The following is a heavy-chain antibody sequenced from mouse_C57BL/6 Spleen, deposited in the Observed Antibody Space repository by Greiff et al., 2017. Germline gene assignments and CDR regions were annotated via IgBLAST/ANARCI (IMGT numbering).Heavy chain of an antibody. CDR1: GYTFTSYW. J-gene: IGHJ1*03. V-gene: IGHV1-69*01. CDR2: IDPSDSYT. CDR3: ARSGSKRYFDV. D-gene: IGHD1-1*01. Sequence: QVQLQQPGAELVMPGASVKLSCKASGYTFTSYWMRWVKQRPGQGLEWIGEIDPSDSYTNYNQKFKGKSTLTVDKSSSTAYMQLSSLTSEDSAVYYCARSGSKRYFDVWGTGTTVTVSS.